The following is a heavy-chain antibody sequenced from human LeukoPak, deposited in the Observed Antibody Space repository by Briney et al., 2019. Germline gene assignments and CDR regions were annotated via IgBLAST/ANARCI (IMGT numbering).Heavy chain of an antibody. V-gene: IGHV4-39*01. Sequence: PSETLSLTCTVSGGSISSSSYYWGWIRQPPGKGLEWLGRIYYSGSTYYNPSLKSRVTISVNTSKNQFSLKLSSVTAADTAVYYCARLDCSSTSCYSPSIDYWGQGTLVTVSS. CDR2: IYYSGST. CDR1: GGSISSSSYY. D-gene: IGHD2-2*01. CDR3: ARLDCSSTSCYSPSIDY. J-gene: IGHJ4*02.